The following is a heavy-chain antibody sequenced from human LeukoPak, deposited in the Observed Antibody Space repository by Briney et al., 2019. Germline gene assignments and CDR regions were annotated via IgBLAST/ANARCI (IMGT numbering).Heavy chain of an antibody. D-gene: IGHD3-10*01. J-gene: IGHJ4*02. CDR2: ISSSSSYI. Sequence: GGSLRLSCAASGFTFSSYSMNWVRQAPGKGLEWGSSISSSSSYIYYADSVKGRFTISRDNAKNSLYLQMNSLRAEDTAVYYCARAGLLWFGAVTRPSYYFDYWGQGTLVTVSS. V-gene: IGHV3-21*01. CDR3: ARAGLLWFGAVTRPSYYFDY. CDR1: GFTFSSYS.